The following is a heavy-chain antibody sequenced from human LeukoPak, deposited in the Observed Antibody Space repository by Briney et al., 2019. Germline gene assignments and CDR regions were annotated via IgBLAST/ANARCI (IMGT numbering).Heavy chain of an antibody. Sequence: SETLPLTRAVSVYSISSGYYWGWIRQPPGKGLEWIGSIYHSGSTYYNPSLKSRVTISVDTSKNQFSLKLSSVTAADTAVYYCARDRSGSYYGHDAFDIWGQGTMVTVSS. D-gene: IGHD1-26*01. CDR3: ARDRSGSYYGHDAFDI. CDR2: IYHSGST. CDR1: VYSISSGYY. V-gene: IGHV4-38-2*02. J-gene: IGHJ3*02.